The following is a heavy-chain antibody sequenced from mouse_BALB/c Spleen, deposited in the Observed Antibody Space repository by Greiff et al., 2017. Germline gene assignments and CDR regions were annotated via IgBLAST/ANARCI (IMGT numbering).Heavy chain of an antibody. J-gene: IGHJ2*01. Sequence: QVQLKQSGPGLVAPSQSLSITCTVSGFSLTSYGVHWVRQPPGKGLEWLGVIWAGGSTNYNSALMSRLSISKDNSKSQVFLKMNSLQTDDTAMYYCAREHMITTVYFDYWGQGTTLTVSS. V-gene: IGHV2-9*02. CDR3: AREHMITTVYFDY. D-gene: IGHD2-4*01. CDR2: IWAGGST. CDR1: GFSLTSYG.